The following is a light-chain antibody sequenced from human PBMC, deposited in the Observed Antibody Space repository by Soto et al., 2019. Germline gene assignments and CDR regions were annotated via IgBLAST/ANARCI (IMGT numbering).Light chain of an antibody. J-gene: IGLJ3*02. Sequence: QSALTQPASVSGSPGQSITISCTGTSSDVGRYNLVSWYQQHPGKAPKLMIYEGSKRPSGVSNRFSGSKSGNTASLTISGLKAEDEADYYGCSDASSSTFWVFGGGTKLTVL. CDR3: CSDASSSTFWV. CDR2: EGS. V-gene: IGLV2-23*03. CDR1: SSDVGRYNL.